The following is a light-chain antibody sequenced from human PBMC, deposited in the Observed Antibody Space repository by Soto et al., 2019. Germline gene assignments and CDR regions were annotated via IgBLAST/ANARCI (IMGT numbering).Light chain of an antibody. CDR2: KAS. CDR1: QSLSGL. CDR3: QHYFDYPLT. V-gene: IGKV1-5*03. Sequence: DIHMTQSPSTLSASVGDRVTITCRASQSLSGLLAWYQQKPGKAPKVLIYKASNLESGVPSRFSGSGSGTEFTLTISSLQPDDFANYYCQHYFDYPLTYGGGTKV. J-gene: IGKJ4*01.